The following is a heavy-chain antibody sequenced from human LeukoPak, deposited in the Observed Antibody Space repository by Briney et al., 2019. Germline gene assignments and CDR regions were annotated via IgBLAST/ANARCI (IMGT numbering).Heavy chain of an antibody. CDR2: IYYSGSS. V-gene: IGHV4-59*08. Sequence: SETLSLTCTVSGGSISSYYWSWIRQPPGKGLECIGYIYYSGSSNYNPSLKSRLTISVDTPKNQFSLKLNSVTAADTAVYYCAGAYSSTWQNPFDFWGQGTLVTVSS. CDR3: AGAYSSTWQNPFDF. J-gene: IGHJ4*02. CDR1: GGSISSYY. D-gene: IGHD6-13*01.